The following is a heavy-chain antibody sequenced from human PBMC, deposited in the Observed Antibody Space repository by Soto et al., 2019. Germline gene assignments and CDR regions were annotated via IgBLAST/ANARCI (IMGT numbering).Heavy chain of an antibody. V-gene: IGHV4-34*01. CDR3: ARGFDFWSGYEAGY. D-gene: IGHD3-3*01. CDR1: GGSFSGYY. J-gene: IGHJ4*02. Sequence: PSETLSLTCAVYGGSFSGYYWSWIRQPPGKGLEWIGEINHSGSTNYNPSLKSRVTISVDTSKNQFSLKLSSVTAADTAVYYCARGFDFWSGYEAGYWGQGTLVTVSS. CDR2: INHSGST.